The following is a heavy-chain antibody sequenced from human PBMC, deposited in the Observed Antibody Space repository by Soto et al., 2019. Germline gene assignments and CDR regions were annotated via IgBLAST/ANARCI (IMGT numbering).Heavy chain of an antibody. Sequence: EVQLEESGGALVQPGRSLRLSCAVSGFTFDDYAMHWVRQVLGKGLEWVSSISCNSGYIGYADSVKGRFTTSRDNAKNSLYLQMNSLRPEDTALYYCVRSKGGYSYGTPFDYWGQGTLVTVSS. CDR3: VRSKGGYSYGTPFDY. CDR2: ISCNSGYI. CDR1: GFTFDDYA. V-gene: IGHV3-9*01. D-gene: IGHD5-18*01. J-gene: IGHJ4*02.